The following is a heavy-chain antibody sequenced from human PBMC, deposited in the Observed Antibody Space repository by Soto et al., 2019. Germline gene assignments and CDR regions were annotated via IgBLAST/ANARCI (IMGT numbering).Heavy chain of an antibody. CDR3: ARHRVGTSCYDY. CDR1: GGSISSYY. V-gene: IGHV4-59*08. Sequence: QVQLQESGPGLVKPSETLSLTCTVSGGSISSYYWSWIRQPPGKGLEWIGYIYYSGSTNYNPSLKSRVTISVDTSKNQFSLKLSSVTAADTAVYYCARHRVGTSCYDYWGQGTLVTVSS. J-gene: IGHJ4*02. D-gene: IGHD2-2*01. CDR2: IYYSGST.